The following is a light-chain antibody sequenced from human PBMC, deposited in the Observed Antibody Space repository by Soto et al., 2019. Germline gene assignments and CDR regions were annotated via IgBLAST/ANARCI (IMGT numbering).Light chain of an antibody. Sequence: EIQMSQSPSTLSASIGDRVTITCRASQSISSWLAWYQQKPGKAPKLLIYKASSLESGVPSRFSGSGSGTEFTLTISSLQPDDFATYYCQQYNSWWTFGQGTKVDIK. CDR3: QQYNSWWT. CDR1: QSISSW. V-gene: IGKV1-5*03. J-gene: IGKJ1*01. CDR2: KAS.